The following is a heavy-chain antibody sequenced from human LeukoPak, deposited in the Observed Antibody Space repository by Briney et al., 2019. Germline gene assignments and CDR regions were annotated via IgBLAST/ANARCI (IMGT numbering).Heavy chain of an antibody. J-gene: IGHJ4*02. D-gene: IGHD3-10*01. Sequence: GGSLRLSCAASGFTFSNAWMSWVRQAPGKGLEWVSYISSSSSTIYYADSVKGRFTISRDNAKNSLYLQMNSLRAEDTAVYYCARDYYYGSGSYYCDYWGQGTLVTVSS. CDR1: GFTFSNAW. CDR3: ARDYYYGSGSYYCDY. V-gene: IGHV3-48*01. CDR2: ISSSSSTI.